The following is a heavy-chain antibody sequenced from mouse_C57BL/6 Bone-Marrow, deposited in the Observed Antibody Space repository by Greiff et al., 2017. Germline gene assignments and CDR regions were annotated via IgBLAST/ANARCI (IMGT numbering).Heavy chain of an antibody. CDR3: ARDDYGSGFDY. V-gene: IGHV7-1*01. Sequence: VQLKESGGGLVQSGRSLRLSCATSGFTFSDFYMEWVRQAPGKGLEWIAASRNKANDYTTDYSASVKGRFIVSRDTSQSILYLQMNALRAEDTAIYYCARDDYGSGFDYWGQGTTLTVSS. D-gene: IGHD1-1*01. J-gene: IGHJ2*01. CDR2: SRNKANDYTT. CDR1: GFTFSDFY.